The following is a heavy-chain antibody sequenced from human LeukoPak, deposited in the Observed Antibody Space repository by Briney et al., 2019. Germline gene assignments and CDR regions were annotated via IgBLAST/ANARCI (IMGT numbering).Heavy chain of an antibody. CDR2: ITWGRDNL. CDR3: VQQLHSFDY. Sequence: SGGSLRLSCAVSGFIFDDYAMHWVRQAPGKGLEWVSGITWGRDNLAYAASVKGRFTISRDNSKNTLYLQMNSLRAEDTAVYYCVQQLHSFDYWGQGTLVTVSS. D-gene: IGHD6-13*01. J-gene: IGHJ4*02. CDR1: GFIFDDYA. V-gene: IGHV3-9*01.